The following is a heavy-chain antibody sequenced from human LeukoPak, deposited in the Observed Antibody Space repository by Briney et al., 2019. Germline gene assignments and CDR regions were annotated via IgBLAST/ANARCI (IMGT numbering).Heavy chain of an antibody. J-gene: IGHJ3*02. D-gene: IGHD6-13*01. V-gene: IGHV3-30*18. CDR3: AKDHGGIAI. CDR2: ISYDGSNK. Sequence: GGSLRLSCAASGFTFSSYGMHWVRQAPGKGLEWVAVISYDGSNKYYADSVKGRFTIARDNSKNTLYLQMNSLRAEDTAVYYCAKDHGGIAIWGQGTMVTVSS. CDR1: GFTFSSYG.